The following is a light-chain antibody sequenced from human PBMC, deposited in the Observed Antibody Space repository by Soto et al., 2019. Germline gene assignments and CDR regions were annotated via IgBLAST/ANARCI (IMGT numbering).Light chain of an antibody. V-gene: IGKV3-20*01. CDR1: HGVSSSY. Sequence: ELVLTQSPGTLSLSPWERATLSCRVGHGVSSSYVAWYQEKPCQAPRLLIVSASSRATGIPDRFSGSGSGADYTLPISRLEPEDSAMYYCQQYGYSFWTFGQGTKV. CDR3: QQYGYSFWT. J-gene: IGKJ1*01. CDR2: SAS.